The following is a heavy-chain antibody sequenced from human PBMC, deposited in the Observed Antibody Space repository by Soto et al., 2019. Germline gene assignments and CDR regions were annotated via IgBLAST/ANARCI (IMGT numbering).Heavy chain of an antibody. CDR1: GFSLSTSGVG. CDR2: IYWDDDK. J-gene: IGHJ5*02. V-gene: IGHV2-5*02. D-gene: IGHD3-22*01. CDR3: ARQYYYYGSGQTEIWXHP. Sequence: SGPTLVNPTQTLTLTCTFSGFSLSTSGVGVGWIRQPPGKALEWLALIYWDDDKRYSPSLKSRLTITKDTSKNQVVLTMTNMDPVDTATYYCARQYYYYGSGQTEIWXHPRREGTPVTAPQ.